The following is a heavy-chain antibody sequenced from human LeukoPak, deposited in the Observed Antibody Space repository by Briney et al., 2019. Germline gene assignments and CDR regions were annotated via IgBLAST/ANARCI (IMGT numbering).Heavy chain of an antibody. D-gene: IGHD6-13*01. CDR3: AHISSSWPDY. CDR2: ISGSGGST. J-gene: IGHJ4*02. CDR1: GFSGSSKY. Sequence: GGSLRLSCAASGFSGSSKYMSWVRQAPGKGLQCVSAISGSGGSTYYADSVKGRFTISRDNSKNTLYLQMNSLRAEDTAVYYCAHISSSWPDYWGQGTLVTVSS. V-gene: IGHV3-23*01.